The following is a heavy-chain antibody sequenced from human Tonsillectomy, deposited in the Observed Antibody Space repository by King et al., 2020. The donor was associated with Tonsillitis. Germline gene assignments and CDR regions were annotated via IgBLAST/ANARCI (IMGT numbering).Heavy chain of an antibody. J-gene: IGHJ4*02. V-gene: IGHV4-39*01. Sequence: VQLQESGPGLVKPSETLSLTCTVSGGSISRSDYYWGWNRQPPEKGQAWFAIISYTGSTYYNPSLKSRVTISVDTSKNQFSLIMSSVTAADTAVYYCARRRRILNYFDYWGQGTLVTVSS. CDR2: ISYTGST. CDR3: ARRRRILNYFDY. D-gene: IGHD3-9*01. CDR1: GGSISRSDYY.